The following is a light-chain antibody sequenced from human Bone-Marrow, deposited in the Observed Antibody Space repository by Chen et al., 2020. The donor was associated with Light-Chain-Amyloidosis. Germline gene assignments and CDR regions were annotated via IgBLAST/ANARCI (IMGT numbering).Light chain of an antibody. CDR1: SSDVGGYDF. V-gene: IGLV2-11*01. J-gene: IGLJ1*01. Sequence: QAALTQPRSVSGSPGQSVSISCTGTSSDVGGYDFVSWYQKHPVKAPKLMIYDVSKRPSGVPGRFSGSKSGNTASLTISGLQADDGADYYCCSYAGSYSIYVFGSGTKVTVL. CDR3: CSYAGSYSIYV. CDR2: DVS.